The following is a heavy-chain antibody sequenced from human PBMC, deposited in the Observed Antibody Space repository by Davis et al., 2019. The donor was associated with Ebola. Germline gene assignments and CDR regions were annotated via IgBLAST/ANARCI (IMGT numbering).Heavy chain of an antibody. V-gene: IGHV3-23*01. J-gene: IGHJ3*02. CDR1: GFTFSSYA. D-gene: IGHD3-3*01. Sequence: PGGSLRLSCAASGFTFSSYAMSWVRQAPGKGLEWVSAISGSGGSTYYADSVKGRFTISRDNSKNTLYLHMNSVRDEDTAIYYGAKDKNYDFWSGYPHDALDIWGQGTMVTVSS. CDR3: AKDKNYDFWSGYPHDALDI. CDR2: ISGSGGST.